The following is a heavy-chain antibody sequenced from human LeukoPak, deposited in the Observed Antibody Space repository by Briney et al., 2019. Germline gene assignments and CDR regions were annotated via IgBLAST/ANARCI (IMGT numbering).Heavy chain of an antibody. Sequence: SATLSLTCAVYGGSFSGYYWSWIRQPPGKGLEWIGYIYYSGSTNYNPSLKSRVTISVDTSKNQFSLKLSSVTAADTAVYYCARELKGELRYNWFDPWGQGTLVTVSS. CDR2: IYYSGST. D-gene: IGHD1-26*01. V-gene: IGHV4-59*01. CDR3: ARELKGELRYNWFDP. CDR1: GGSFSGYY. J-gene: IGHJ5*02.